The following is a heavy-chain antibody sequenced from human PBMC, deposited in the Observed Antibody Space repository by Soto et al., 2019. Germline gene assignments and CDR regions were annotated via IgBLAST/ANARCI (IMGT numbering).Heavy chain of an antibody. Sequence: EVQLLESGGGLVQPGGSLRLSCAASGFTFSSYAMSWVRLAPGKGLEWVSAISGSGGSTYYADSVKGRFTISRDNSKNTLYLQMNSLRAEDTAVYYCAKEDSSSWSEYYYYYYGMDVWVQGTTVTVSS. CDR2: ISGSGGST. D-gene: IGHD6-13*01. CDR1: GFTFSSYA. CDR3: AKEDSSSWSEYYYYYYGMDV. V-gene: IGHV3-23*01. J-gene: IGHJ6*02.